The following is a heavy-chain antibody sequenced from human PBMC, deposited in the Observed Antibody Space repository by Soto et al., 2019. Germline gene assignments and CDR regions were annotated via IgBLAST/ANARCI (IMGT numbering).Heavy chain of an antibody. J-gene: IGHJ6*03. Sequence: SETLSLTCTVSGGSISSIIYYWGWIRQPPGKGLEWIGSIYYSGSTYYNPSLKSRVTISVDTSKNQFSLKLSSVTAADTAVYYCARVLGYCSSTSCYAGVGYYYYMDVWGTGTTVTVSS. CDR1: GGSISSIIYY. V-gene: IGHV4-39*01. CDR2: IYYSGST. CDR3: ARVLGYCSSTSCYAGVGYYYYMDV. D-gene: IGHD2-2*01.